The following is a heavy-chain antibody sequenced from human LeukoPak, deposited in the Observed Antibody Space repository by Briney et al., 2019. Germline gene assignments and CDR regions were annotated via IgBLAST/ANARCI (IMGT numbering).Heavy chain of an antibody. CDR3: ARDSSIAARRVLYYFDY. CDR2: INPNSGGT. D-gene: IGHD6-6*01. Sequence: ASVKVSCKASGYTFTGYYMHWVRQAPGQGLEWMGWINPNSGGTNYAQKFQGRGTMTRDTSISTAYMELSRLRSDATAVYYCARDSSIAARRVLYYFDYWGQGTLVTVSS. J-gene: IGHJ4*02. CDR1: GYTFTGYY. V-gene: IGHV1-2*02.